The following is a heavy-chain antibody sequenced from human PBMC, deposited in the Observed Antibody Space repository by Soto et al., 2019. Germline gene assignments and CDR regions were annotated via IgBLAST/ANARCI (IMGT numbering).Heavy chain of an antibody. CDR1: GYSFTSYW. CDR3: ARHRNGGATADWFDP. J-gene: IGHJ5*02. Sequence: GESLKISCKGSGYSFTSYWIGWVRQMPGKGLEWMGIIYPGDSDTRYSPSFQGQVTISADKSISTAYLQWSSLKASDIAMYYCARHRNGGATADWFDPWGQGTLVTVSS. D-gene: IGHD1-26*01. CDR2: IYPGDSDT. V-gene: IGHV5-51*01.